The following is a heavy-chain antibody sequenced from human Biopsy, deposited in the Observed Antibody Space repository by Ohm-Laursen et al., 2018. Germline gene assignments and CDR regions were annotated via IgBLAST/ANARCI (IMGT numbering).Heavy chain of an antibody. Sequence: GTLSLTCAVYGESFNGYYWSWIRQTPGKGLEWIGEINHSGRTNYNPSLKSRVTISVDTSKNQFSLKVRSVTAADTAVYYCVRGVDYYDPYHYYALDVWGQGTTVTV. J-gene: IGHJ6*02. CDR3: VRGVDYYDPYHYYALDV. CDR2: INHSGRT. D-gene: IGHD3-22*01. V-gene: IGHV4-34*01. CDR1: GESFNGYY.